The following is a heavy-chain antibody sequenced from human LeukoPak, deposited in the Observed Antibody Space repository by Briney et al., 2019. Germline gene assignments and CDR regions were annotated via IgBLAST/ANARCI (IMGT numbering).Heavy chain of an antibody. D-gene: IGHD3-22*01. CDR1: GGSISSYY. CDR2: IYYSGST. CDR3: ARGKRYYDTPFDY. V-gene: IGHV4-59*01. J-gene: IGHJ4*02. Sequence: PSETLSLTCTVSGGSISSYYWSWIRQPPGKGLEWIGYIYYSGSTNYNPSLKSRVTISVDTSKNQFSLKLSSVTAADTAVYYCARGKRYYDTPFDYWGQGTLVTVSS.